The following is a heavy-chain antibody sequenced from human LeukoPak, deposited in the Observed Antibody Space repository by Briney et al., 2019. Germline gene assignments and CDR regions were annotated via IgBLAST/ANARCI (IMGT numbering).Heavy chain of an antibody. CDR3: AKDLWHCGGDCYSLYYYYGMDV. V-gene: IGHV3-23*01. D-gene: IGHD2-21*02. CDR2: ISGSGGST. Sequence: GGSLRLSCAASGFTFSSYAMSWVRQAPGKGLEWVSAISGSGGSTYYADSVKGRFTISRDNSKNALYLQMNGLRAEDTAVYYCAKDLWHCGGDCYSLYYYYGMDVWGQGTTVTVSS. CDR1: GFTFSSYA. J-gene: IGHJ6*02.